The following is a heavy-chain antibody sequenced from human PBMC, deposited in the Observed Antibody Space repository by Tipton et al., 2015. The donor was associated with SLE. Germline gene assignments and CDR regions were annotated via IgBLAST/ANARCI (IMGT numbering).Heavy chain of an antibody. V-gene: IGHV4-38-2*02. Sequence: TLSLTCTVSGYSINNGYFWGWIRQPPGKGPEWIATISHSGNTYYNPSLKSRVSMSIDTSKNQVFLRLSSVTAADTAVYYCARHDYDDNGYYMHYFDYWGQGTLVTVSS. CDR2: ISHSGNT. J-gene: IGHJ4*02. D-gene: IGHD3-22*01. CDR3: ARHDYDDNGYYMHYFDY. CDR1: GYSINNGYF.